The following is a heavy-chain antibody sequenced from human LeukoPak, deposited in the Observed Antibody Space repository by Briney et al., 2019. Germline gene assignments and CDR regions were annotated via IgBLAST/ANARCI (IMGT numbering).Heavy chain of an antibody. Sequence: GGSLRLSCAVSGFTFSGFWMSWSRQAPGKGLEWVTSINSDGSEGYYADVVKGRFTISRDNAKNSLYLQVNSLRAEDTAVYYCARDLLPYYYGMDVWGQGTTVTVSS. V-gene: IGHV3-7*03. CDR2: INSDGSEG. CDR3: ARDLLPYYYGMDV. CDR1: GFTFSGFW. J-gene: IGHJ6*02.